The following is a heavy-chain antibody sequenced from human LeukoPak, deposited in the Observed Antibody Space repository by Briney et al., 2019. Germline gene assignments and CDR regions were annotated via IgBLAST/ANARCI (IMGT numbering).Heavy chain of an antibody. Sequence: GGSLRLSCAASGFTFDDYAMHWVRQAPGKGLEWVSGISWNSGSIGYADSVKGRFTISSDNAKSSLYLQMNSLRAEDTASYYCAKLAAVGATDYWGQGTLVTVSS. CDR2: ISWNSGSI. V-gene: IGHV3-9*01. CDR3: AKLAAVGATDY. CDR1: GFTFDDYA. D-gene: IGHD1-26*01. J-gene: IGHJ4*02.